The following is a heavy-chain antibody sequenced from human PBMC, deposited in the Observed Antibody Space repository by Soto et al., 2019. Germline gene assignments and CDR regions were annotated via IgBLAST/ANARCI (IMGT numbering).Heavy chain of an antibody. V-gene: IGHV5-10-1*01. J-gene: IGHJ6*02. CDR1: GYSFTSYW. Sequence: GESLKISCKGSGYSFTSYWISWVRQMPGKGLEWMGRIDPSDSYTNYSPSFQGHVTISADKSISTAYLQWSSLKASDTAMYYCARQPYSNSQYYYYYGMDVWGQGTTATVSS. CDR2: IDPSDSYT. D-gene: IGHD4-4*01. CDR3: ARQPYSNSQYYYYYGMDV.